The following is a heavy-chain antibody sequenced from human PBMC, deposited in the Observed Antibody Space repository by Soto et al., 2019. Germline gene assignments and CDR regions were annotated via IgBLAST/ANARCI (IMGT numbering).Heavy chain of an antibody. CDR3: ARDKITGLFDY. CDR1: GGSFSGYY. CDR2: INHSGST. V-gene: IGHV4-34*01. D-gene: IGHD2-8*02. Sequence: QVQLQQWGAGLLKPSETLSLTCAVYGGSFSGYYWTWIRQPPGTGLEWIGEINHSGSTNYNPSLRPRVSISVDTSKNQFSLTLTSVTAADTAVYYFARDKITGLFDYGGQGTLVTVSS. J-gene: IGHJ4*02.